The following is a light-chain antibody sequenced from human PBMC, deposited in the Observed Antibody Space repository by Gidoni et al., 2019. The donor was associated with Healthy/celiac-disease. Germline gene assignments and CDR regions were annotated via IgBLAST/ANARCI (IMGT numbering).Light chain of an antibody. V-gene: IGKV3-20*01. CDR1: QSVSNRY. CDR3: QQYGSSPLT. CDR2: GAS. J-gene: IGKJ4*01. Sequence: ENVLTPSPVTLSLSPGERATLSCRASQSVSNRYLAWYQQKPGQAPRLLIYGASSRSTGIPDRFSGSGSGTDFTLTISRLEPEDFAVYYCQQYGSSPLTFGGGTKVEIK.